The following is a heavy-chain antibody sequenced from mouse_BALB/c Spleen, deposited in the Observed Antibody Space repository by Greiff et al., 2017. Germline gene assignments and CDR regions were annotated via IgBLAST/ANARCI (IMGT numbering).Heavy chain of an antibody. CDR2: ISYSGST. J-gene: IGHJ4*01. Sequence: VQLKESGPSLVKPSQTLSLTCSVTGDSITSGYWNWIRKFPGNKLEYMGYISYSGSTYYNPSLKSRISITRDTSKNQYYLQLNSVTTEDTATYYCERSHYDGYPFYAMDYWGQGTSVTVSS. CDR1: GDSITSGY. V-gene: IGHV3-8*02. D-gene: IGHD2-3*01. CDR3: ERSHYDGYPFYAMDY.